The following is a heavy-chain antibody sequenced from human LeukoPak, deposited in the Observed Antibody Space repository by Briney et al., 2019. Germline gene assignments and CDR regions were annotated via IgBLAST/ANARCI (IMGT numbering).Heavy chain of an antibody. D-gene: IGHD1-1*01. CDR1: GFTFSSSA. CDR3: ARGSQLVFDC. J-gene: IGHJ4*02. CDR2: ITGSGGSK. Sequence: GGSLRLSCAASGFTFSSSAMSWVRQAPGKGLEWVSSITGSGGSKYYADSVKGRFTISRDNSKNTLYLQMNSLRADDTAVFYCARGSQLVFDCWGQGTLVTVSS. V-gene: IGHV3-23*01.